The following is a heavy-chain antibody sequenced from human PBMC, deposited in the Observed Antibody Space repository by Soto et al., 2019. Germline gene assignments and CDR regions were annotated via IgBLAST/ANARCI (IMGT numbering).Heavy chain of an antibody. CDR1: GFPFSSYS. Sequence: GGSLSLSCAASGFPFSSYSVNWVRQAPGKGLEWVSYMSSSGSNIHYADSVRGRFTISRDNAKNSLYLQMNSLRAEDTAVYYCARSGWDSTGIDYWGQGTLVTVSS. CDR2: MSSSGSNI. J-gene: IGHJ4*02. V-gene: IGHV3-21*04. CDR3: ARSGWDSTGIDY. D-gene: IGHD6-19*01.